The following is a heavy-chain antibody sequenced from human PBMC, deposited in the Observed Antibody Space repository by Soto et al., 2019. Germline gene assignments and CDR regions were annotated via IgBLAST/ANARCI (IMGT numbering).Heavy chain of an antibody. V-gene: IGHV4-59*08. J-gene: IGHJ4*02. CDR1: GGSISGYY. CDR3: ARHDFTDSDY. Sequence: QVQLQESGPTLVKPSETLSLTCSVSGGSISGYYWSWIRQPPGKGLEWIGYVSYSGSTNYHPPRESRVTMSVDTSKNQFALKLSSVTAADAAVYYCARHDFTDSDYWGQGTLVTVSS. CDR2: VSYSGST. D-gene: IGHD2-21*01.